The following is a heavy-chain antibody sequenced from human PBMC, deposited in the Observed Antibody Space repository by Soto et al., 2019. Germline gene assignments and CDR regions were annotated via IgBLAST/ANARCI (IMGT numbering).Heavy chain of an antibody. CDR3: AHTFCKGWYQPCFDY. V-gene: IGHV2-5*01. Sequence: SGPPLVNPTQTLTLTCTFSVFSISTSRVAVGWIRQPPGTALEWLALIYWTDEKLYRPSLKSRLTITTNTSKNQVVLTVTNMDPMDTATYYCAHTFCKGWYQPCFDYWGQGTLVT. CDR1: VFSISTSRVA. D-gene: IGHD6-19*01. CDR2: IYWTDEK. J-gene: IGHJ4*02.